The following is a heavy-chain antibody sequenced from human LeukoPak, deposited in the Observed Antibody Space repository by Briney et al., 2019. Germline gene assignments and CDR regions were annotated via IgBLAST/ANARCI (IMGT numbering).Heavy chain of an antibody. CDR1: GGTFSSYA. Sequence: SVKVSCKASGGTFSSYAISWVRQAPGQGLEWMGGIIPIFGTANYAQKFQGRVTITADESTSTAYMELSSLRSEDTAVYYCARAVGATTGDVDYFDYWGQGTLVTVSS. V-gene: IGHV1-69*13. J-gene: IGHJ4*02. CDR3: ARAVGATTGDVDYFDY. D-gene: IGHD1-26*01. CDR2: IIPIFGTA.